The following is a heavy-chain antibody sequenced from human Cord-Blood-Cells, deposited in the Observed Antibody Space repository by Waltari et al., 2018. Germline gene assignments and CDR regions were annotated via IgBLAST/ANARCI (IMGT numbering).Heavy chain of an antibody. CDR1: GGSFSGYY. CDR2: INHRGST. Sequence: QVQLQQWGAGLLKPSETLSLTCAVYGGSFSGYYWSWIRQPPGKGLEWIGEINHRGSTNYNPSLKSRVTTSVDTSRNQFSLKRSSVTAADTAVYYCARHSGSYNYFDYWGQGTLVTVSS. V-gene: IGHV4-34*01. D-gene: IGHD1-26*01. J-gene: IGHJ4*02. CDR3: ARHSGSYNYFDY.